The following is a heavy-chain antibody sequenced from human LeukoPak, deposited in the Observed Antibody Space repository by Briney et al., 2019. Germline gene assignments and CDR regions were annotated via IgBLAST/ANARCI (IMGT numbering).Heavy chain of an antibody. CDR2: IKPDGSEK. Sequence: GGSLRLSCAASGFTFSTYWMGWVRQAPGKGLEWVAKIKPDGSEKDHVDSVKGRFTISRDNAKNSLYLQLNSLRAEDTAVYYCARSRFYFDYWGQGTLVTISS. V-gene: IGHV3-7*01. CDR3: ARSRFYFDY. J-gene: IGHJ4*02. CDR1: GFTFSTYW.